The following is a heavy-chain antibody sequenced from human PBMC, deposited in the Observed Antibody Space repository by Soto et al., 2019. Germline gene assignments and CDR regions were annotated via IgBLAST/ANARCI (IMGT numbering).Heavy chain of an antibody. CDR1: GFTFSSYA. V-gene: IGHV3-23*01. CDR2: ISGSGGST. D-gene: IGHD3-3*01. Sequence: EVQLLESGGGLVQPGGSLRLSCAASGFTFSSYAMSWVRQAPGTGLEWVSAISGSGGSTYYADSVKGRFTISRDNSTNTLYLQMNSLRAEDTAVYYCAKEPTFTGFGSGGAVWGQGTLVTVSS. J-gene: IGHJ4*02. CDR3: AKEPTFTGFGSGGAV.